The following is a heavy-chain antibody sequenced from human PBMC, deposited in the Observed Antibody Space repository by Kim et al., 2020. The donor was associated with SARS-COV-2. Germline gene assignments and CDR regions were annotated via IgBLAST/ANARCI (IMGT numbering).Heavy chain of an antibody. D-gene: IGHD5-12*01. CDR2: IGSSGHT. CDR1: GFIFSDNY. V-gene: IGHV3-11*06. J-gene: IGHJ4*02. Sequence: GGSLRLSCAASGFIFSDNYMAWIRQAPGQGLEWLSDIGSSGHTSYTDAAKGRFIISRDNSKKSLYLQMNSLRVEDTAVYYCVRDKDGYNSFDYWGQGVLVTVSS. CDR3: VRDKDGYNSFDY.